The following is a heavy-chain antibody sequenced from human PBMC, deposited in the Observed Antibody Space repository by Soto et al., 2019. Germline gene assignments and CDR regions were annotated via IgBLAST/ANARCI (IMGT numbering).Heavy chain of an antibody. J-gene: IGHJ6*03. Sequence: EVQLLESGGGLEQPGGSLRLSCAASGFTFSAFAMNWVRQAPGKGLEWVSAITGSGGSTYYVDSVKGRFTISRDNSKNTLHLQMNSLRAEDSAVYDCAKLSGYDYYYYIDVWGKGTTVTVSS. CDR1: GFTFSAFA. V-gene: IGHV3-23*01. D-gene: IGHD1-26*01. CDR3: AKLSGYDYYYYIDV. CDR2: ITGSGGST.